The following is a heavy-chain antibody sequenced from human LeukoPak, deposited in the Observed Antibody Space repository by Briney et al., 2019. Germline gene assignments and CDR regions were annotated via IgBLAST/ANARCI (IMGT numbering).Heavy chain of an antibody. CDR3: ARDGPRVVSGVPAASDAFDI. CDR1: GGTFSSYA. J-gene: IGHJ3*02. D-gene: IGHD2-2*01. V-gene: IGHV1-69*13. Sequence: SVKVSCKASGGTFSSYAISWVRQAPGQGLEWMGGIIPIFGTANYAQKFQGRVTITADESTSTAYMELSSLRSEDTAVYYCARDGPRVVSGVPAASDAFDIWGQGTMVTVSS. CDR2: IIPIFGTA.